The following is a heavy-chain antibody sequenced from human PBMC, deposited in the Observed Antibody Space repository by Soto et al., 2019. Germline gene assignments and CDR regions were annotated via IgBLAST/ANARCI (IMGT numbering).Heavy chain of an antibody. CDR1: GFTFGTYA. D-gene: IGHD2-15*01. CDR2: IESGSGSTT. Sequence: EAQLLESGGGLVQPGGSLRLSCADSGFTFGTYAMTWVRQTPGKGLEWVSCIESGSGSTTYYADSVRGRFTISRDNSKNTLFLQMNSLRAEDTAVYYCAKSLDSSCYSSLLGWGQGTLVTVSS. J-gene: IGHJ4*02. V-gene: IGHV3-23*01. CDR3: AKSLDSSCYSSLLG.